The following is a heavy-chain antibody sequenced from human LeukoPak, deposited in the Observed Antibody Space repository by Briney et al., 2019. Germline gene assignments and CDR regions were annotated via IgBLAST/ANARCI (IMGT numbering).Heavy chain of an antibody. CDR1: GGSISSGDYY. Sequence: SETLSLTCTVSGGSISSGDYYWSWIRQPPGKGLEWIGYIYYSGSTYYNPSLKSRVTISVDTSKNQFSLKLSSVTAADTAVYYCARTCGGDCSNCDYWGQGTLVTVSS. V-gene: IGHV4-30-4*01. CDR3: ARTCGGDCSNCDY. CDR2: IYYSGST. D-gene: IGHD2-21*02. J-gene: IGHJ4*02.